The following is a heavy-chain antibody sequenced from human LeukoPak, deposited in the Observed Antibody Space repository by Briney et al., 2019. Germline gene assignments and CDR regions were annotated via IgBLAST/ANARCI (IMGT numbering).Heavy chain of an antibody. Sequence: SVKVSCKASGGTFSSYAISWVRQAPGQGLEWMGGIIPIFGTANYAQKFQGRVTITTDESTNTAYMELSSLRSEDTAVYYCARDPFGGPRAFDIWGQGTMVTVSS. J-gene: IGHJ3*02. CDR3: ARDPFGGPRAFDI. D-gene: IGHD3-16*01. V-gene: IGHV1-69*05. CDR2: IIPIFGTA. CDR1: GGTFSSYA.